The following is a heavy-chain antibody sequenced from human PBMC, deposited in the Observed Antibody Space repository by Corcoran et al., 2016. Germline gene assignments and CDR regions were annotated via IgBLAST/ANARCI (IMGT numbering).Heavy chain of an antibody. D-gene: IGHD1-26*01. Sequence: QITLKESGPTLVKPTQTLTLTCTLSGFSLATRGVGVGWIRQPPGKALEWLAVIYWNDDRRFSPSLKNRLTLTKDTSENQVVLSISGVDPVDTATYYCAHTLSYPELYFAYLGQGTLVTVSS. J-gene: IGHJ4*02. V-gene: IGHV2-5*01. CDR1: GFSLATRGVG. CDR3: AHTLSYPELYFAY. CDR2: IYWNDDR.